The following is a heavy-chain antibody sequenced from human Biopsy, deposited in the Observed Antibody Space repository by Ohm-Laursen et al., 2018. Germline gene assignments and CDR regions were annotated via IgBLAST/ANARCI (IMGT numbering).Heavy chain of an antibody. V-gene: IGHV1-69*06. CDR2: NIPILGTG. CDR1: GGTFSNYG. Sequence: SVKVSCKAPGGTFSNYGVNWMRQAPGQGLEWLGGNIPILGTGNYAQKFQDRVTVAADTSTSTATMELRSLRSDDAAVYYCATKLTGYFHHWGQGILVIVSS. J-gene: IGHJ1*01. D-gene: IGHD3-9*01. CDR3: ATKLTGYFHH.